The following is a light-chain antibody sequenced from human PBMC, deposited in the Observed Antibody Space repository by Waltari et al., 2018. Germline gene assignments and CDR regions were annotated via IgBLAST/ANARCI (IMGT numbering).Light chain of an antibody. CDR2: EGT. Sequence: QSALTQPGPVSGSPGQSIPIPCPGHHRYVGGYKPVPWYQHYPGKAPKLMIYEGTKRPSGVSNRFSGSKSGNTASLTISGLQAEDEADYHCCSYAHSSRVVFGGGTKVTVL. CDR1: HRYVGGYKP. CDR3: CSYAHSSRVV. V-gene: IGLV2-23*01. J-gene: IGLJ2*01.